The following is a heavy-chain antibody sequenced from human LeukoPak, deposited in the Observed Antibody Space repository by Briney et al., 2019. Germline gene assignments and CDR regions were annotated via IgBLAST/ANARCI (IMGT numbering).Heavy chain of an antibody. CDR2: IIPILGIA. CDR1: GYSFTGFG. V-gene: IGHV1-69*04. D-gene: IGHD5-12*01. J-gene: IGHJ4*02. Sequence: SVKVSCKASGYSFTGFGISWVRQAPGQGLEWMGRIIPILGIANYAQKFRGRVTITADKSTSTAYMELSSLRSEDTAVYYCARASIVATITSIDYWGQGTLVTVSS. CDR3: ARASIVATITSIDY.